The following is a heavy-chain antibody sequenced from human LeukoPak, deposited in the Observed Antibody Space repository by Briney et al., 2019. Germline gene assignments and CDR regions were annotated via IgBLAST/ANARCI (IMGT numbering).Heavy chain of an antibody. V-gene: IGHV4-59*01. D-gene: IGHD2/OR15-2a*01. CDR1: GISITTFY. CDR2: IHHSDLT. Sequence: SETLSLTCTVSGISITTFYWAWIRQPPGKGLEWIGYIHHSDLTDYIPSLKNRVTISVDPSKNQFSLRLHSVTSADTAVYFCARYDLSTLDDWGPGTLVTVSS. CDR3: ARYDLSTLDD. J-gene: IGHJ4*02.